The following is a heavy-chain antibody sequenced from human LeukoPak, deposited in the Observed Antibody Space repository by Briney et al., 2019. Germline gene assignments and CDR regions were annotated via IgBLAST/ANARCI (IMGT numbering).Heavy chain of an antibody. CDR2: IKQDGSEK. Sequence: PGGSLRLSCAASGFTFSSYWMSWVRQAPGKGLEWVANIKQDGSEKYYVDSVKGRFTISRDNAKNSLYLQMNSLRAEDTAVYYCARDQVTTEYWYFDLWGRGTLVTVSS. CDR1: GFTFSSYW. CDR3: ARDQVTTEYWYFDL. V-gene: IGHV3-7*05. J-gene: IGHJ2*01. D-gene: IGHD4-17*01.